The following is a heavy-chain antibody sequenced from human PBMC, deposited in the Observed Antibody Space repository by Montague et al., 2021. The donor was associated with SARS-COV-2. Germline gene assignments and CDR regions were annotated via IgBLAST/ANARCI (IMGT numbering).Heavy chain of an antibody. V-gene: IGHV4-39*01. D-gene: IGHD3-9*01. J-gene: IGHJ4*02. CDR2: ISNGGRT. CDR1: GGSFDSDSFF. Sequence: SETLSLTCSVSGGSFDSDSFFWGWIRQPPGKRLEWIGVISNGGRTFDNPSLKSRVTISVHTSRNQLSLNVKSVTAADTAVYYCARHRRYDVVTYYPDFWGQGILVTVSS. CDR3: ARHRRYDVVTYYPDF.